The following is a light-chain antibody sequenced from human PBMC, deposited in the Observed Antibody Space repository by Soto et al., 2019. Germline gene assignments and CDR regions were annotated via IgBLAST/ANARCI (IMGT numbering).Light chain of an antibody. Sequence: ILLTQYPSSLSASVGDRVTITCRATHGISSFLAWYQQKPGKAPKLLIYAASALQSGVLSRFSCSGSGTDFTLTVRSLQPEDFATYYCQQLTSSPITSGPGTKVDI. CDR2: AAS. CDR3: QQLTSSPIT. CDR1: HGISSF. J-gene: IGKJ3*01. V-gene: IGKV1-9*01.